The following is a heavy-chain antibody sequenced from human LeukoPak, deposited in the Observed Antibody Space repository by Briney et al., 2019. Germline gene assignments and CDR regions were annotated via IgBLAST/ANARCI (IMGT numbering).Heavy chain of an antibody. CDR1: GGSISSGGYY. J-gene: IGHJ4*02. CDR3: ARGALWFGIFDY. Sequence: PSETLSLTCTVSGGSISSGGYYWSWIRQPPGKGLEWIGYIYHSGSTYYNPSLKSRVTISVDRSKNQFSLRLSSVTAADTAVYYCARGALWFGIFDYWGQGTLVTVSS. D-gene: IGHD3-10*01. V-gene: IGHV4-30-2*01. CDR2: IYHSGST.